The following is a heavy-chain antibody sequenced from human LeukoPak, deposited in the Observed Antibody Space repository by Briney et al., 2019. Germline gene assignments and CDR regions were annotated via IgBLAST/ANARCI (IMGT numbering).Heavy chain of an antibody. CDR2: IIPIFGTA. CDR1: GGTLSSYA. D-gene: IGHD1-1*01. V-gene: IGHV1-69*13. J-gene: IGHJ6*04. CDR3: ARQTVQLERYYYGMDV. Sequence: SVKVSCKASGGTLSSYAISWVRQAPGQGLEWMGGIIPIFGTANYAQKFQGRVTITADESTSTAYMELSSLRSEDTAVYYCARQTVQLERYYYGMDVWGKGTTVTVSS.